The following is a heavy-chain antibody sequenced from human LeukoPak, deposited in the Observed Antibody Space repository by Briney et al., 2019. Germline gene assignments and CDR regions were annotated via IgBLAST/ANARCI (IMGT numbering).Heavy chain of an antibody. J-gene: IGHJ4*02. Sequence: ASVKVSCKVSGYTLTELSMHWVRQAPGKGLEWMGGFDPEDGETIYAQKFQGRVTMTEDTSTDTAYMELSSLRSEDTAVYYCATEGHHPQAGATYYYDSSGYSQGDYWGQGTLVTVSS. D-gene: IGHD3-22*01. CDR3: ATEGHHPQAGATYYYDSSGYSQGDY. V-gene: IGHV1-24*01. CDR1: GYTLTELS. CDR2: FDPEDGET.